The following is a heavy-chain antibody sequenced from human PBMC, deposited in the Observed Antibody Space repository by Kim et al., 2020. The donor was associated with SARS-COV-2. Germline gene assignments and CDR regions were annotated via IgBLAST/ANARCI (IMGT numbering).Heavy chain of an antibody. J-gene: IGHJ6*02. CDR2: INPNSGGT. D-gene: IGHD3-22*01. CDR3: ARVGRYYDSSGWGNYYYYGMDV. V-gene: IGHV1-2*02. Sequence: ASVKVSCKASGYTFTGYYMHWVRQAPGQGLEWIGWINPNSGGTNYAQKFQGRVTMTRDTSISTAYMELNRLRSDDTAVYYCARVGRYYDSSGWGNYYYYGMDVGGQGTTVTVSS. CDR1: GYTFTGYY.